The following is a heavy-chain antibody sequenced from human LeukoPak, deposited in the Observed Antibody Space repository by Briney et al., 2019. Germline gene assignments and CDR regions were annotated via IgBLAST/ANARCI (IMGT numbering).Heavy chain of an antibody. Sequence: SETLSLTCTVSAASISDYYWNWIRQPAGKGLEWIGRIYISGSTNYNPSLKSRVTMSVGMSKTQFSLKLRSVTAADTAVYYCARASYDSSGYYYFDYWGQGILVTVSS. CDR1: AASISDYY. D-gene: IGHD3-22*01. J-gene: IGHJ4*02. CDR2: IYISGST. V-gene: IGHV4-4*07. CDR3: ARASYDSSGYYYFDY.